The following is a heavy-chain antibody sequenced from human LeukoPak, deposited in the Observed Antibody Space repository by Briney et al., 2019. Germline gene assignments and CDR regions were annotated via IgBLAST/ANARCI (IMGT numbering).Heavy chain of an antibody. D-gene: IGHD4-17*01. V-gene: IGHV4-39*07. J-gene: IGHJ6*03. CDR1: GGSIRSTSYY. Sequence: SETLSLTCTVSGGSIRSTSYYWGWIRQPPGKGLEWIGSVYYSGSTYYNSSLESRVTISLDTSKNQFSLKLNSVTAADTAVCYCARAWGDYFYYMNVWGKGTTVTVSS. CDR3: ARAWGDYFYYMNV. CDR2: VYYSGST.